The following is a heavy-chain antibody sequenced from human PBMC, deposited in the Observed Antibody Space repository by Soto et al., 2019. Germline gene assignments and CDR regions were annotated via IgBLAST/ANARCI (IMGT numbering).Heavy chain of an antibody. V-gene: IGHV1-46*01. CDR1: GYTFTTYY. CDR2: INTSVGST. CDR3: AREVIGNYYGMDV. J-gene: IGHJ6*02. Sequence: QVQLVQSGAEVNKPGASVKVSCKASGYTFTTYYLHLVRQAPGQGFEWVGVINTSVGSTTYAQKFQDRVTMTRDTSTSTVYMELTSLRSEDTAVYYCAREVIGNYYGMDVWGQGTTVIVSS.